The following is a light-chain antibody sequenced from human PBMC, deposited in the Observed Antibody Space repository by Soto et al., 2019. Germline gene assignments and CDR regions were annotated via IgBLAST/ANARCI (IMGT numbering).Light chain of an antibody. Sequence: QSALTQPASVSGSPGQSITISCTGTSSDVGAYNYVSWYQQHPDKAPKLMIFEVSDRPSGVSNRFSGSKSGNTASLTISGLQAEDEADYYCCSYTSSTTPLFGGGTKLTVL. V-gene: IGLV2-14*01. CDR2: EVS. CDR3: CSYTSSTTPL. J-gene: IGLJ2*01. CDR1: SSDVGAYNY.